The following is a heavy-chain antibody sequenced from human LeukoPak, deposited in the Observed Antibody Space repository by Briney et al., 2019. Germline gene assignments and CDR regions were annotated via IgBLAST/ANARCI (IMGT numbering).Heavy chain of an antibody. CDR3: TKAILFGSFDY. D-gene: IGHD3-10*01. CDR2: ISGSGDST. CDR1: GFTFSSYD. Sequence: GGGLRLSCAASGFTFSSYDMTWVRQAPGRGLEWVSGISGSGDSTYYADSVKGRFIISRDNSNNTLSLQMNSLRGEDTAIYYCTKAILFGSFDYWGQGILVTVSS. J-gene: IGHJ4*02. V-gene: IGHV3-23*01.